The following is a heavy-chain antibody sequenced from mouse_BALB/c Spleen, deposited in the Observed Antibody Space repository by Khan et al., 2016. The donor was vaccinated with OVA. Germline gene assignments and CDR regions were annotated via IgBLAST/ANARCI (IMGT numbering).Heavy chain of an antibody. V-gene: IGHV1S137*01. CDR2: ISTHYGNI. Sequence: VQLQESGPELVRPGVSVKISCKGSGYTFTDFAMHWVKQSHAKSLEWIGVISTHYGNIDYNQKFKDKATMTVDKSSNTAYMELARFTSEDPAVYYGAGGCGNDRFAYWGQGTLVTVSA. CDR1: GYTFTDFA. D-gene: IGHD2-2*01. CDR3: AGGCGNDRFAY. J-gene: IGHJ3*01.